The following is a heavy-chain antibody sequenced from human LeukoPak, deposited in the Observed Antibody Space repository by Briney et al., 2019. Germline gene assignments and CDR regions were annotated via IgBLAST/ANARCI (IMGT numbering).Heavy chain of an antibody. CDR3: ARGDRRGGYDKTFDY. Sequence: PSETLSLTCIVSGGSVSSGSYYWKWIRQPPGKGLEWIGYIYYSGSTNYNPSLKSRVTISADTSKNQFSLKLSSVTAADTAVYYCARGDRRGGYDKTFDYWGQGTLVTVSS. J-gene: IGHJ4*02. V-gene: IGHV4-61*01. CDR2: IYYSGST. D-gene: IGHD5-12*01. CDR1: GGSVSSGSYY.